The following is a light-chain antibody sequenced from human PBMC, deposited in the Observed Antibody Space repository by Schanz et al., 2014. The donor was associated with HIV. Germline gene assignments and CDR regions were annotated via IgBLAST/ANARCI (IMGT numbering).Light chain of an antibody. V-gene: IGLV2-14*03. CDR3: SSYTTSKTHV. J-gene: IGLJ1*01. Sequence: QSALTQPASVSGSPGQSINISCSGTSRGIGGYDYLSRHQQHPGRAPKVLVYDVRDRPSGVSNRFSGSKSGNTASLTISGLQAEDEAEYFCSSYTTSKTHVFGSGTKLTVL. CDR1: SRGIGGYDY. CDR2: DVR.